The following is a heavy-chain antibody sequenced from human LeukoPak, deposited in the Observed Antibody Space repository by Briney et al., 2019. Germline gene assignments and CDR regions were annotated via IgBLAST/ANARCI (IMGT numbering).Heavy chain of an antibody. Sequence: GGSLRLSCAASGFTFSSYAMSWVRQAPGKGLEWVSSISGSGGSTYYADSVKGRFTISRDNSKDTLYLQMNSLRAEDTAVYYCAKGLQGGWYGDDYWGQGTLVTVSS. CDR3: AKGLQGGWYGDDY. D-gene: IGHD6-19*01. V-gene: IGHV3-23*01. CDR1: GFTFSSYA. CDR2: ISGSGGST. J-gene: IGHJ4*02.